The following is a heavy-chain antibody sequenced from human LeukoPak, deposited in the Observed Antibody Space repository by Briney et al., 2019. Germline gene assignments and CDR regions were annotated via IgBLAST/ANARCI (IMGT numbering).Heavy chain of an antibody. CDR1: GFTLSRYW. J-gene: IGHJ6*03. V-gene: IGHV3-74*01. D-gene: IGHD3-9*01. CDR2: IDNDGTHT. Sequence: AGSLRLSCAASGFTLSRYWMHWVRQAPGTGLVWVAYIDNDGTHTTYADSVRGRFSVSRDNAKNMLFLQMDGLRAEDTAVYYCTRGGFDHNMDVWGKGTTVTVSS. CDR3: TRGGFDHNMDV.